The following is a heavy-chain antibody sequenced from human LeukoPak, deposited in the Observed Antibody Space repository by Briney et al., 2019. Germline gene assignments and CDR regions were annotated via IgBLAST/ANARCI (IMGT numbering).Heavy chain of an antibody. CDR2: IYSGGTS. Sequence: GGSLRRACAASGFTFSSDDLNWVRQAPGKGLEWVSIIYSGGTSYYADSVKGRFTISRDNSKNTLYLQMSSLRAEDTAVYYCARDVDYYDSGSREIQIHYWGQGTLVTVSS. CDR3: ARDVDYYDSGSREIQIHY. J-gene: IGHJ4*02. V-gene: IGHV3-66*01. CDR1: GFTFSSDD. D-gene: IGHD3-10*01.